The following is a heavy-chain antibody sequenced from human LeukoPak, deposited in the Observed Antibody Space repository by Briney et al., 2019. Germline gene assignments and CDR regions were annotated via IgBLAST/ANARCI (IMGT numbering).Heavy chain of an antibody. CDR1: GDSISSYY. CDR2: IYYSGST. CDR3: ARVDILTGYSAP. D-gene: IGHD3-9*01. Sequence: SETLSLTCTVSGDSISSYYWSWIRQPPGKGLEWIGYIYYSGSTNYNPSLKSRVTISVGTSKNQFSLKLSSVTAADTAVYYCARVDILTGYSAPWGQGTMVNVSS. V-gene: IGHV4-59*08. J-gene: IGHJ3*01.